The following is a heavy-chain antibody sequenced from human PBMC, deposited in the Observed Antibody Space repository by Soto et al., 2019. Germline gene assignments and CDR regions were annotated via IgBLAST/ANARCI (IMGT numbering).Heavy chain of an antibody. Sequence: SETLSLTCTVSGGSISSYYWSWIRQPPWKGLEWIGYIYYSGSTNYNPSLKSRVTMSVDTPKNQFSLKLSFVTAADTAVYYCARRGYGPGFPYYYGMDVWGQGTTVTVYS. CDR3: ARRGYGPGFPYYYGMDV. D-gene: IGHD3-10*01. V-gene: IGHV4-59*01. CDR2: IYYSGST. J-gene: IGHJ6*02. CDR1: GGSISSYY.